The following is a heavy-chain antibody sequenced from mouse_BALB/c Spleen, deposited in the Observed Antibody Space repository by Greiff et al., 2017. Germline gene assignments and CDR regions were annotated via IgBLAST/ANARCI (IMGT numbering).Heavy chain of an antibody. CDR2: ISSGSSTI. V-gene: IGHV5-17*02. CDR3: ARDRGNYFDY. CDR1: GFTFSSFG. Sequence: EVKLEESGGGLVQPGGSRKLSCAASGFTFSSFGMHWVRQAPEKGLEWVAYISSGSSTIYYADTVKGRFTISRDNPKNTLFLQMTSLRSEDTAMYYCARDRGNYFDYWGQGTTLTVSS. J-gene: IGHJ2*01.